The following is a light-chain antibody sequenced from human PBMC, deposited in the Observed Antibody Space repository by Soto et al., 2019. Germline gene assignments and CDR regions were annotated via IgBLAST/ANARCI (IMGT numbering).Light chain of an antibody. CDR2: GAS. Sequence: IELTQSPSTLSVSPGERATLSCRASQSVSNNLAWYQQKPGQAPRLLIYGASTRATGIPARFSGSGSGTEFTLTISSLQSEDFAVNYCQQYNYWPPWTFGQGTKVEIK. CDR3: QQYNYWPPWT. CDR1: QSVSNN. J-gene: IGKJ1*01. V-gene: IGKV3-15*01.